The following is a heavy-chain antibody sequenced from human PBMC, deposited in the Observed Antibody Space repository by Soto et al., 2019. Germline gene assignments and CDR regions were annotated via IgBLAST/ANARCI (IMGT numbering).Heavy chain of an antibody. D-gene: IGHD3-10*01. CDR3: ARDTRAVYGSGASDY. CDR2: IYYTGHT. Sequence: WSWIRQHPGKGLEWIGFIYYTGHTKYNAALKSRASISGDMSENQFSLTLSSVTAADTAVYYCARDTRAVYGSGASDYWGQRTLVTVSS. V-gene: IGHV4-30-4*06. J-gene: IGHJ4*02.